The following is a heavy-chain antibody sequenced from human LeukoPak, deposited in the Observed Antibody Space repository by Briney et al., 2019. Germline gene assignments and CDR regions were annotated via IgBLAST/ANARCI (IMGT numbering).Heavy chain of an antibody. CDR2: IKSRTAGGTT. D-gene: IGHD1-14*01. V-gene: IGHV3-15*01. CDR1: GFTFSSAW. CDR3: TTDRGITDLPLFGY. J-gene: IGHJ4*02. Sequence: PGGSLRLPCAASGFTFSSAWMSWVRQAPGKGLEWVGRIKSRTAGGTTDYAAPVKGRFIISRDDSKNTLFLQMNSLKTEDTAVYFCTTDRGITDLPLFGYWGQGTLVTVSS.